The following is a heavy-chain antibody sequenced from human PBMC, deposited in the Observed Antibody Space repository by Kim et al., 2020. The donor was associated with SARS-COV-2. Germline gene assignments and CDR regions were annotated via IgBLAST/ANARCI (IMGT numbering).Heavy chain of an antibody. CDR3: AKGRGYCTGGSCYSDY. D-gene: IGHD2-8*02. Sequence: GGSLRLSCAASGFTFSSYAMSWVRQAPGKGLEWVSTISGSGDSTYNGDSVQARFTISRDNSKNTLHLQMSSLRAEDTAVYFCAKGRGYCTGGSCYSDYWG. V-gene: IGHV3-23*01. CDR2: ISGSGDST. J-gene: IGHJ4*03. CDR1: GFTFSSYA.